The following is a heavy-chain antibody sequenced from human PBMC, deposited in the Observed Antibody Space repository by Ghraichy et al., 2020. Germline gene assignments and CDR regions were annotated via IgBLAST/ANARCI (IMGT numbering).Heavy chain of an antibody. V-gene: IGHV4-61*02. CDR2: IYTTGST. CDR1: GGSIISGSFY. D-gene: IGHD3-10*01. J-gene: IGHJ6*03. CDR3: ARDSTAGLTYYMDV. Sequence: SQTLSLTCTVSGGSIISGSFYWRWIRQPAGKGLEWIGRIYTTGSTDYSPSFKSRVTMSLDTSKNQFSLKLRSVTAADTAVYYCARDSTAGLTYYMDVWGKGTTVAGSS.